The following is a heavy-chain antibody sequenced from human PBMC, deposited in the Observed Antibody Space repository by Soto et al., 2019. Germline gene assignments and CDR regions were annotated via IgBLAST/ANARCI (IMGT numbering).Heavy chain of an antibody. CDR2: IFSNDEK. V-gene: IGHV2-26*01. D-gene: IGHD6-19*01. Sequence: QVTLKESGPVLVNPTETLTLTCTVSGFSLSNARMGVSWIRQPPGKALEWLAHIFSNDEKSYITSLKSSLTISKDTSKSQVVLTMTNMDPVDTATYYCARINPRVAGTAFDYWGQGTLVTVSS. CDR1: GFSLSNARMG. CDR3: ARINPRVAGTAFDY. J-gene: IGHJ4*02.